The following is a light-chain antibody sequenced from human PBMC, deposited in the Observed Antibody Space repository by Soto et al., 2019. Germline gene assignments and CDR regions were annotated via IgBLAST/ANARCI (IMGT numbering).Light chain of an antibody. CDR2: DAS. J-gene: IGKJ5*01. CDR1: QSVSRY. Sequence: DIVMTQYPNTLSFSPGERATLSCRASQSVSRYLAWYQQKPGQAPTLLIYDASYRATGIPAMSSGSESGTDFTRTSNSQAPEDFAVYYCQQRSNWITFGQGTRLEIK. V-gene: IGKV3-11*01. CDR3: QQRSNWIT.